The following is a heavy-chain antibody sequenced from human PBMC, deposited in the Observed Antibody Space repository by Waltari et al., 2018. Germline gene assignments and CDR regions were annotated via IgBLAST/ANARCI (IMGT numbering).Heavy chain of an antibody. Sequence: QVQLVQSGAEVKKPGASVKVSCKASGYTFTSHYMHWVPQAPGKGLEWMGIITPSGGSTSYAQKFQGRVTMTRDTSTSTVYMELSSLRSEDTAVYYCARSYSSSPWGGIGYWGQGTLVTVSS. V-gene: IGHV1-46*01. CDR3: ARSYSSSPWGGIGY. D-gene: IGHD6-6*01. CDR1: GYTFTSHY. J-gene: IGHJ4*02. CDR2: ITPSGGST.